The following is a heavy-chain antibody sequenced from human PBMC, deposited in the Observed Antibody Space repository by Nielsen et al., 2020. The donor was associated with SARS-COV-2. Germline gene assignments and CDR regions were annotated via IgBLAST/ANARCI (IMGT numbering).Heavy chain of an antibody. CDR3: ARLGYCSSTSCYHYYYYYMDV. CDR1: GYTFTSYG. D-gene: IGHD2-2*01. J-gene: IGHJ6*03. Sequence: ASVKVSCKASGYTFTSYGISWVRQAPGQGLEWMGWISAYNGNTNYAQKLQGRVTMTTDTSTSTAYMELRSLRSDDTAVYYCARLGYCSSTSCYHYYYYYMDVWCKGTTVTVSS. CDR2: ISAYNGNT. V-gene: IGHV1-18*04.